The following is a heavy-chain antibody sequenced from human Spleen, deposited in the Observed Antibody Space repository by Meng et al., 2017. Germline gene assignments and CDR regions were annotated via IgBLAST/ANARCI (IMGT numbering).Heavy chain of an antibody. D-gene: IGHD2-21*02. Sequence: PQLQGSGPGVVKPSETLSLTCTVSGGSISSSSYYWGWIRQPPGKGLEWIGSIYYSGSTYYNPSLKSRVTISVDTSKNQFSLKLSSVTAADTAVYYCARWGVTRSEGWLDPWGQGTLVTVSS. CDR1: GGSISSSSYY. V-gene: IGHV4-39*07. CDR3: ARWGVTRSEGWLDP. J-gene: IGHJ5*02. CDR2: IYYSGST.